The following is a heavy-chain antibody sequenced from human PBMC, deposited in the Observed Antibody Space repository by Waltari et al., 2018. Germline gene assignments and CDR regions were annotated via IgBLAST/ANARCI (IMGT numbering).Heavy chain of an antibody. J-gene: IGHJ4*02. V-gene: IGHV4-39*01. Sequence: QVQLQESGPGLVKPSETLSLPCPVSVGPFCGTRYYWGWIRQPPGKGLEWIGYVFYNGDTYYNPSLKSRVTISIDTSKNQFSLKLTSVTAADTAVYHCARRMVTTGYFDYWGQGTLVTVSS. CDR3: ARRMVTTGYFDY. CDR1: VGPFCGTRYY. D-gene: IGHD4-4*01. CDR2: VFYNGDT.